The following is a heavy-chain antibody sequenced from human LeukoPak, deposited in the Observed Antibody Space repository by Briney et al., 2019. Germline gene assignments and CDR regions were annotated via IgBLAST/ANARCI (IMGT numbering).Heavy chain of an antibody. D-gene: IGHD3-22*01. V-gene: IGHV1-8*01. CDR1: GYTFTSYD. CDR3: ARVLLPMIVDAFDI. J-gene: IGHJ3*02. CDR2: MNPNSGNT. Sequence: ASVKVSCKASGYTFTSYDINWVRQAPGQGLEWMGWMNPNSGNTGYAQKFQGRVTMTRNTSISTAYMELSSLRSEDTAVYYCARVLLPMIVDAFDIWGQGTMVTVSS.